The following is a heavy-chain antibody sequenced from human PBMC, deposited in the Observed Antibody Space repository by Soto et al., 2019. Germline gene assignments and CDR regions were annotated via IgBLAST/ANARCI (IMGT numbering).Heavy chain of an antibody. CDR2: IYYSGST. CDR3: ARHVGYCSGGRCYSYGMDV. Sequence: PSETLSLTCTVSGGSISSSSYYWGWIRQPPGKGLEWIGSIYYSGSTYYNPSLKSRVTISVDTSKNQFSLKLSSVTAADTAVYYCARHVGYCSGGRCYSYGMDVWGQGTTVTVSS. J-gene: IGHJ6*02. D-gene: IGHD2-15*01. V-gene: IGHV4-39*01. CDR1: GGSISSSSYY.